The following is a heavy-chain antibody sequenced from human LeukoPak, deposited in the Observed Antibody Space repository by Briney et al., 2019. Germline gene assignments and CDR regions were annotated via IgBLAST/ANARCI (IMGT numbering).Heavy chain of an antibody. Sequence: GGSLRLSCAASGFTFSSYAMSWVRQAPGKGLEWVSSISGSISYIYYADSLKGRFTISRDNAKNSLYLQMNSLRAEDTAVYYCARGRDYGDYADYWGQGTLVTVSS. CDR2: ISGSISYI. J-gene: IGHJ4*02. V-gene: IGHV3-21*01. CDR3: ARGRDYGDYADY. D-gene: IGHD4-17*01. CDR1: GFTFSSYA.